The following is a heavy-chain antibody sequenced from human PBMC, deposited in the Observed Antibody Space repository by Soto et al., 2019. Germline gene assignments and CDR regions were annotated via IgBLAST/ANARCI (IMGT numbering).Heavy chain of an antibody. V-gene: IGHV4-38-2*01. Sequence: PSETLSLTCAVYGGTFSGFYWGWIRQPPGKGLEWIGSIYHSGSTYYNPSLKSRVTISVDTSKNQFSLKLTSVTAADTAVYYCARRPVAYYYFDYWGQGTLVTVSS. CDR2: IYHSGST. J-gene: IGHJ4*02. D-gene: IGHD6-19*01. CDR1: GGTFSGFY. CDR3: ARRPVAYYYFDY.